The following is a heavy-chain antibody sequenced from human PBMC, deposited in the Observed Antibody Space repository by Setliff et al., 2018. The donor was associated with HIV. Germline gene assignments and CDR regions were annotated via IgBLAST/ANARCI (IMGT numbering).Heavy chain of an antibody. Sequence: SETLSLTCTVSHDSISRDYYWAWIRQPPGKGLEWIGAIYYTGSTYYNPSLRSRVTISVDTSKNQFSLKLSSVTAADTAVYYCARQSITIFGVVISGFDPWGQGTLVTVSS. CDR2: IYYTGST. CDR1: HDSISRDYY. V-gene: IGHV4-38-2*02. D-gene: IGHD3-3*01. J-gene: IGHJ5*02. CDR3: ARQSITIFGVVISGFDP.